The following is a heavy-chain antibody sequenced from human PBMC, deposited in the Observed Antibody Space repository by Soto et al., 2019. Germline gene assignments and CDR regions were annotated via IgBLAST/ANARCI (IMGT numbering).Heavy chain of an antibody. CDR2: IYHSGST. CDR1: GGSISSSNW. V-gene: IGHV4-4*02. Sequence: QVQLQESGPGLVKPSGTLSLTCAVSGGSISSSNWWSWVRQPPGKGLEWIGEIYHSGSTNYNPSLKSRVTISVDKSKNQFSLKLSSVTAADTAVYYCARAGEQWLEKPTNNGFDPWGQGTLVTVSS. D-gene: IGHD6-19*01. J-gene: IGHJ5*02. CDR3: ARAGEQWLEKPTNNGFDP.